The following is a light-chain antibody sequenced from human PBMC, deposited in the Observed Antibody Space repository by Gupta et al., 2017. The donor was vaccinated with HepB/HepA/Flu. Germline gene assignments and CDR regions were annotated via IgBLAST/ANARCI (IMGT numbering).Light chain of an antibody. CDR3: HQNDNLPPST. V-gene: IGKV1-33*01. CDR2: DSS. Sequence: DMQMTQSPSSLAASVGDRGTITCQASHDIRHYLNWYQQKPWKAPNLLIYDSSNCETGVPSRFSGSGYGKDFTFTISSRLQEDIAASYCHQNDNLPPSTFGQGTKLEIK. J-gene: IGKJ2*01. CDR1: HDIRHY.